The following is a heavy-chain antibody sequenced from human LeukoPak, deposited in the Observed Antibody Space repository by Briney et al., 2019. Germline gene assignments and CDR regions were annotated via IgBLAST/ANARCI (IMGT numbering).Heavy chain of an antibody. J-gene: IGHJ4*02. V-gene: IGHV4-59*08. CDR3: ARHRAYSSSSPFDH. CDR2: IYYTGST. Sequence: PSETLSLTCSVSGGSISSLYWSWIRQPPGKGLEWIGYIYYTGSTNYNPSLKSRVTMFVDMFKNQFSLRLSSVTAADTAVYYCARHRAYSSSSPFDHWGQGTLVTVSS. CDR1: GGSISSLY. D-gene: IGHD6-6*01.